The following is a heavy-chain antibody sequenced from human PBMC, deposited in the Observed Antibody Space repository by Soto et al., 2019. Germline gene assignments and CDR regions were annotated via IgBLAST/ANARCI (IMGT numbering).Heavy chain of an antibody. CDR1: GFTFSSYG. CDR2: IWYDGSNK. V-gene: IGHV3-33*01. CDR3: ARAHQYDILTGYWEHGAFDI. Sequence: GGSLRLSCAASGFTFSSYGMHWVRQAPGKGLEWVAVIWYDGSNKYYADSVKGRFTISRDNSKNTLYLQMNSLRAEDTAVYYCARAHQYDILTGYWEHGAFDIWGQGTMVTVSS. J-gene: IGHJ3*02. D-gene: IGHD3-9*01.